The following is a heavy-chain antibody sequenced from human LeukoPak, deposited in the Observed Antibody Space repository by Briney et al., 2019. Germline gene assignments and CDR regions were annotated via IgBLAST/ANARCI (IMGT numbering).Heavy chain of an antibody. V-gene: IGHV1-69*01. CDR1: GGTFSSYA. J-gene: IGHJ4*02. CDR2: IIPIFGTA. Sequence: GASVKVSCKASGGTFSSYAISWVRQAPGQGLEWMGGIIPIFGTANYAQKFQGRVTITADESTSTAYMELSSLRSDDTAVYYCAREEAYFDYWGQGTLVTVSS. CDR3: AREEAYFDY.